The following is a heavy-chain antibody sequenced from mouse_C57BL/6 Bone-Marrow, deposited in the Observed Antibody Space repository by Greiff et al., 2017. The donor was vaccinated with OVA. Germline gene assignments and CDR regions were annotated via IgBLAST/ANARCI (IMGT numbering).Heavy chain of an antibody. D-gene: IGHD2-5*01. Sequence: VQLQESGAELVKPGASVKISCKASGYAFSSSWMNWVKQRPGKGLERIGQIYPGDGDTNYNGKFKGKAPLTADKSSSTAYMQLSSLTSEDAAVYVGAVGAYYSNLWAMDYGGQGTSVTVSS. CDR2: IYPGDGDT. V-gene: IGHV1-80*01. J-gene: IGHJ4*01. CDR1: GYAFSSSW. CDR3: AVGAYYSNLWAMDY.